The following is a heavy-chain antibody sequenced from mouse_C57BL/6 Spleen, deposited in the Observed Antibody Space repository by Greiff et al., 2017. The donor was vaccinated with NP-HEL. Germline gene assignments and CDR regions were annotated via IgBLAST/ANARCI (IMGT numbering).Heavy chain of an antibody. CDR2: IWSGGST. V-gene: IGHV2-2*01. D-gene: IGHD2-2*01. CDR1: GFSLTSYG. CDR3: ASNSGSTMVPYYAMDY. Sequence: VKLQESGPGLVQPSQSLSITCTVSGFSLTSYGVHWVRQSPGKGLEWLGVIWSGGSTDYNAAFISRLSISKDNSKSQVFFKMNSLQADDTAIDYGASNSGSTMVPYYAMDYWGQGTSVTVSS. J-gene: IGHJ4*01.